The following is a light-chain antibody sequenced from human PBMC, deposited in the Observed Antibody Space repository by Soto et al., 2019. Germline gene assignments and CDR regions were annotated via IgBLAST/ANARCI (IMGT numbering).Light chain of an antibody. CDR2: WAS. CDR1: QSILFSSNNKNY. V-gene: IGKV4-1*01. CDR3: QQYGSSPPYT. J-gene: IGKJ2*01. Sequence: DIVMTQSPDSLAVSLGERATINCKSSQSILFSSNNKNYLAWYQQKAGQPPKLLIYWASTRESGVPDRFSGSGSGTDFTLTISRLEPEDFAVYYCQQYGSSPPYTFGQGTKLEIK.